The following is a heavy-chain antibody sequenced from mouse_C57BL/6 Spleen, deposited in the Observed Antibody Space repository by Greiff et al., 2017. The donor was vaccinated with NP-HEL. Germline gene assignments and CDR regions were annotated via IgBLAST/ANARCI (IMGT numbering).Heavy chain of an antibody. Sequence: EVNVVESGGDLVKPGGSLKLSCAASGFTFSSYGMSWVRQTPDKRLEWVATISSGGSYTYYPDSVKGRFTISRDNAKNTLYLQMSSLKSEDTAMYYCASYDYDDDADWYFDVWGTGTTVTVSS. J-gene: IGHJ1*03. D-gene: IGHD2-4*01. CDR1: GFTFSSYG. V-gene: IGHV5-6*01. CDR3: ASYDYDDDADWYFDV. CDR2: ISSGGSYT.